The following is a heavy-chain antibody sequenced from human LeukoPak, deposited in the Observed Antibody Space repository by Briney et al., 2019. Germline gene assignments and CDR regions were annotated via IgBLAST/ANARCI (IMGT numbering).Heavy chain of an antibody. V-gene: IGHV3-74*01. Sequence: GGSLRLSCAASGFTFRSCWMHWVRQAPGKGLVWVSRINTAGNSISYADSVKGRFTISRDNAKNTLYLQINSLRVEDTAVYYCARGAVAGTYFDYWGQGTLVTVSS. CDR2: INTAGNSI. D-gene: IGHD6-19*01. CDR1: GFTFRSCW. J-gene: IGHJ4*02. CDR3: ARGAVAGTYFDY.